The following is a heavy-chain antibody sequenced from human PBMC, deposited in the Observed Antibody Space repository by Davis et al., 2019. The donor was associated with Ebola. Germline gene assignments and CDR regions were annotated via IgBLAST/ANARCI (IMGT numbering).Heavy chain of an antibody. Sequence: PSETLSLTCTVSGASISSGGYHWSWIRQPPGKGLEWIGCIYYSGSTNYNPSLRSRVTISVDTSKNQFSLKLSSVTAADTAVYYCARGITDTMVQGITTYYFDYWGQGTLVTVSS. CDR3: ARGITDTMVQGITTYYFDY. D-gene: IGHD3-10*01. CDR2: IYYSGST. CDR1: GASISSGGYH. J-gene: IGHJ4*02. V-gene: IGHV4-61*08.